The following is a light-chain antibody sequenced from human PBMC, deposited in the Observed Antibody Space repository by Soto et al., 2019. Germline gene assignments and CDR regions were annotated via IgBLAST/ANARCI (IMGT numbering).Light chain of an antibody. Sequence: EIVLTHSPCTLSLSPVERATLSCRASQSVSSSYLAWYQQKPGQAPRLLIYGASSRATGIPDRFSGSGSGTDFTLTISRLEPEDFAVYYCQQYGSWWTFGQGTKVDIK. CDR1: QSVSSSY. V-gene: IGKV3-20*01. CDR2: GAS. CDR3: QQYGSWWT. J-gene: IGKJ1*01.